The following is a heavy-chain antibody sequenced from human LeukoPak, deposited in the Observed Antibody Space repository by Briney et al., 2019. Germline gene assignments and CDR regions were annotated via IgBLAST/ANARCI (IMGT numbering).Heavy chain of an antibody. D-gene: IGHD3-10*02. J-gene: IGHJ4*02. V-gene: IGHV3-43*01. CDR1: GFNFDRYT. CDR2: AGWAGGTT. CDR3: AKELDTMFFDY. Sequence: GGSLRLSCATSGFNFDRYTIHWVRQAPGKGLEWVSLAGWAGGTTFYSDSVRGRFTISRDSGRKSVYLQMNSLTTDDSAFYFCAKELDTMFFDYWGQGALVTVSS.